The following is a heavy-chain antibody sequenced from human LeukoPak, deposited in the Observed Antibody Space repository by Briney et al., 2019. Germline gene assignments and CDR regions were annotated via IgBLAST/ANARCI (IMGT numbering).Heavy chain of an antibody. CDR1: GYKFTSYW. V-gene: IGHV5-51*01. CDR3: ARRRGYSYGSFDY. Sequence: GESLKISCKGSGYKFTSYWIGWVRQMPGKGLEWMGFIYPGDSDTRYSPSFQGQVTISADKSISTAYLQWSRLQASDTAMYYCARRRGYSYGSFDYWGQGTLVTVSS. J-gene: IGHJ4*02. D-gene: IGHD5-18*01. CDR2: IYPGDSDT.